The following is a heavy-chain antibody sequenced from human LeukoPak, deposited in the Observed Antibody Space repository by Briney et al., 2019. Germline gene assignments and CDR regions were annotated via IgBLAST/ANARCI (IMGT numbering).Heavy chain of an antibody. Sequence: SETLSLTCIVSGGSIKNYYRSWIRQPPGKGLEWIGYIYYSGSTNYNPSLKSRVTISVDTSKNQFSLKLSSVTAADTAVYYCAREGLYYYGSGSYYNLLDYWGQGTLVTVSS. D-gene: IGHD3-10*01. CDR2: IYYSGST. V-gene: IGHV4-59*01. CDR3: AREGLYYYGSGSYYNLLDY. J-gene: IGHJ4*02. CDR1: GGSIKNYY.